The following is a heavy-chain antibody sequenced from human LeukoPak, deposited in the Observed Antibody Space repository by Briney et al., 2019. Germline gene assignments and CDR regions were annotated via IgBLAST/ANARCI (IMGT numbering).Heavy chain of an antibody. V-gene: IGHV3-9*01. CDR2: ISWNSGSI. Sequence: GGSLRLSCAASGFTFDDYAMHWVRQAPGKGLEWVSGISWNSGSIGYADSVKGRFTISRDNSKNTLYLQMNSLRAEDTAVYYCAKDPRTRDYYDSSGNYWGQGTLVTVSS. D-gene: IGHD3-22*01. CDR1: GFTFDDYA. CDR3: AKDPRTRDYYDSSGNY. J-gene: IGHJ4*02.